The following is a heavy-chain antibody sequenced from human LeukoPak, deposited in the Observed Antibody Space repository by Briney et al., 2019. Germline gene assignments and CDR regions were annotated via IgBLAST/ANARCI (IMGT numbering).Heavy chain of an antibody. CDR2: ITPIFGTA. Sequence: ASVKVSCKASGGTFRSNAISWVRQAPGQGLEWMGGITPIFGTANYAQKFQGRATITAVESMSTAYMELSSLGSEDTAVYYCARGWLAETTVVTPYNYWGQGTLVTVSS. CDR1: GGTFRSNA. D-gene: IGHD4-23*01. J-gene: IGHJ4*02. CDR3: ARGWLAETTVVTPYNY. V-gene: IGHV1-69*01.